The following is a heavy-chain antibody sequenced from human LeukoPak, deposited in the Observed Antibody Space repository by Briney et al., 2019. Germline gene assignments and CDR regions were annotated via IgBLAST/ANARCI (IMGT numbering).Heavy chain of an antibody. CDR2: ISYDGSNK. D-gene: IGHD1-26*01. V-gene: IGHV3-30-3*01. J-gene: IGHJ4*02. CDR3: ARDRVGATDYFDY. Sequence: GGSLRLSCAASGFTFSSYAMHWVRQAPGKGLEWVAVISYDGSNKYYADSVKGRFTISRDNSKNTLYLQMSSLRAEDTAAYYCARDRVGATDYFDYWGQGTLVTVSS. CDR1: GFTFSSYA.